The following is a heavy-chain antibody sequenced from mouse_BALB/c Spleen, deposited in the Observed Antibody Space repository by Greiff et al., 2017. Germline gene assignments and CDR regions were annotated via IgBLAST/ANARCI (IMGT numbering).Heavy chain of an antibody. Sequence: EVKLQESGPGLVKPSQSLSLTCTVTGYSITSDYAWNWIRQFPGNKLEWMGYISYSGSTSYNPSLKSRISITRDTSKNQFFLQLNSVTTEDTATYYCARDGAYYFDYWGQGTTLTVSS. D-gene: IGHD1-1*01. V-gene: IGHV3-2*02. CDR1: GYSITSDYA. CDR2: ISYSGST. CDR3: ARDGAYYFDY. J-gene: IGHJ2*01.